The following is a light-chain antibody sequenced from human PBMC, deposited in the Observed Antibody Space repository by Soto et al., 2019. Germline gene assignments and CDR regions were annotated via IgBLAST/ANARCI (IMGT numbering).Light chain of an antibody. CDR3: QQHYSYPAT. Sequence: DIQMTQSPSTLSASVGDRVTITCRASESISTWLAWYQQKPGKAPKLLIYMASTLESGVPSRFRGTASGTEFTLTISSLQPDDFASYYCQQHYSYPATFGQGTKVEVK. CDR2: MAS. CDR1: ESISTW. J-gene: IGKJ1*01. V-gene: IGKV1-5*03.